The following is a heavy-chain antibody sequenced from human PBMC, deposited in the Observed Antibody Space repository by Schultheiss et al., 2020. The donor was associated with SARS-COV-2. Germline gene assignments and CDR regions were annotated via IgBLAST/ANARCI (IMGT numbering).Heavy chain of an antibody. CDR1: GGSISSGGYY. Sequence: SETLSLTCTVSGGSISSGGYYWSWIRQHPGKGLEWIGYIYYSGSTYYNPSLKSRVTISVDTSKNQFSLKLSSVTAADTAVYYCARLSQYSSGWIDYWGQGTLVTVSS. V-gene: IGHV4-31*03. D-gene: IGHD6-19*01. J-gene: IGHJ4*02. CDR2: IYYSGST. CDR3: ARLSQYSSGWIDY.